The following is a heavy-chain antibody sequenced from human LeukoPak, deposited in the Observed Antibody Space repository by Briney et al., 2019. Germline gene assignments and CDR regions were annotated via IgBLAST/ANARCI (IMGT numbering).Heavy chain of an antibody. J-gene: IGHJ5*01. V-gene: IGHV3-48*03. Sequence: GGSLRLSCAASGFIFSSFEMNWVRQAPGKGLEWVSYINSGGSTVYYADSVKGRFTVSRDNAKNSLYLQLNSLRAEDTAIYYCARDQGYTTSWYDCWGQGTLVTVSS. D-gene: IGHD6-13*01. CDR1: GFIFSSFE. CDR2: INSGGSTV. CDR3: ARDQGYTTSWYDC.